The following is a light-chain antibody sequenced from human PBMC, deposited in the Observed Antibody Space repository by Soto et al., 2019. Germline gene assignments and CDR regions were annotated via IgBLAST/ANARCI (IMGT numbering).Light chain of an antibody. J-gene: IGLJ3*02. CDR2: EVS. Sequence: QSALTQPASVSGSPGQSITISCTGTSSDVGGYNYVSWYQQHPGKAPKLMIYEVSDRTSGVSNRFSGSKSGNTASLTISGLQAEDEADYYCSSYTTSSTWVFGGRTKVTVL. CDR3: SSYTTSSTWV. V-gene: IGLV2-14*01. CDR1: SSDVGGYNY.